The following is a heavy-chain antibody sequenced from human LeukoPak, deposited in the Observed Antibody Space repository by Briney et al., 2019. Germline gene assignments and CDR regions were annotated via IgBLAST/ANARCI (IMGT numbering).Heavy chain of an antibody. CDR3: AKDLAGSGSYSFDY. CDR1: GFTFSNYA. J-gene: IGHJ4*02. Sequence: GGSLRLSCAASGFTFSNYAMNWVRQASGGGLEWVSAISGSGGSTYYADSVKGRFTISRDNSKNTLYLQMNSLRAEDTAVYYCAKDLAGSGSYSFDYWGQGTLVTVSS. V-gene: IGHV3-23*01. CDR2: ISGSGGST. D-gene: IGHD1-26*01.